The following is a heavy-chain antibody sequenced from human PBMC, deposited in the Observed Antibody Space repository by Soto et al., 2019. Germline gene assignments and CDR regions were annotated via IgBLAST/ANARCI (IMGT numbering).Heavy chain of an antibody. CDR1: EFPFGTFS. Sequence: EVQLVESGGGSVQPGGSLELSGPALEFPFGTFSLNWVRQAPGRGLEWISYISGGGRPISYADSVKGRFTISRDNAKNSLYLQMDSLTDEDTAMYYCARDLGWAFDSWGQGTLVTVSS. CDR3: ARDLGWAFDS. J-gene: IGHJ4*02. CDR2: ISGGGRPI. V-gene: IGHV3-48*02. D-gene: IGHD6-19*01.